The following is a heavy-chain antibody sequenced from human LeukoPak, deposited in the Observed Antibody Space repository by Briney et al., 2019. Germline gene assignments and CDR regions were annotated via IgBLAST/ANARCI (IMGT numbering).Heavy chain of an antibody. CDR2: IRGSGTST. CDR3: AKDQSSGWYWDY. J-gene: IGHJ4*02. V-gene: IGHV3-23*01. Sequence: PGGSLRLSRAASGFTFSSYAMSWVRQAPGKGLEWVSTIRGSGTSTYYADSVKGRFTISRDNSKNTLYLQMNSLRAEDTAAYYCAKDQSSGWYWDYWGQGTLVTVSS. CDR1: GFTFSSYA. D-gene: IGHD6-19*01.